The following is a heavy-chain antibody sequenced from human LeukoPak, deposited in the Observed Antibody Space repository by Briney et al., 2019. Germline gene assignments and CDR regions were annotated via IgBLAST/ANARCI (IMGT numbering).Heavy chain of an antibody. V-gene: IGHV3-48*03. CDR1: GFTFSSYE. J-gene: IGHJ4*02. Sequence: PGGSLRLSCAASGFTFSSYEMNWVRQAPGKGLEWVSYISSSGSTIYYADSVKGRFTISRDNAKNSLYLQMNSLRAEDTAVCYCASQKTTVTTGGDYWGQGTLVTVSS. D-gene: IGHD4-17*01. CDR2: ISSSGSTI. CDR3: ASQKTTVTTGGDY.